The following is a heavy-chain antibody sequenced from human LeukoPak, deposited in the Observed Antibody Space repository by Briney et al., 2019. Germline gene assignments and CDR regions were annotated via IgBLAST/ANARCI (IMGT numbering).Heavy chain of an antibody. J-gene: IGHJ4*02. CDR2: ISGSGYR. V-gene: IGHV3-23*01. CDR3: AKYRGGYNYGDFDY. CDR1: GFTFSSYA. D-gene: IGHD5-18*01. Sequence: PGGSLRLSCTASGFTFSSYAMSWVRQAPGKGLEGVSGISGSGYRYYADSVKGRFAISRDNSKNTLFLQMNSLRAEDTAVYYCAKYRGGYNYGDFDYWGQGTLVTVSS.